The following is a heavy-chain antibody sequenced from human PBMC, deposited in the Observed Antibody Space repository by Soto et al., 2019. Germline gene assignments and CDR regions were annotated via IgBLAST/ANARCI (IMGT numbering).Heavy chain of an antibody. CDR1: GFTFSYYA. Sequence: EVQLLESGGGLVQPGGSLRLSCAASGFTFSYYAMSWVRQAPGKGLEWVSGMRGSGGSTHYADSVKGRFTISRDNSKNMFYLQMNSLTVEDTAVYFCAKGEGLGATPDGANYWGQGTLVTVSS. J-gene: IGHJ4*02. CDR3: AKGEGLGATPDGANY. V-gene: IGHV3-23*01. D-gene: IGHD1-26*01. CDR2: MRGSGGST.